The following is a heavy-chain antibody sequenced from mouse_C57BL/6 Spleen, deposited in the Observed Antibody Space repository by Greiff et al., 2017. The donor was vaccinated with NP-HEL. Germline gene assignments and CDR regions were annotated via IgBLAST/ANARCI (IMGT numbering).Heavy chain of an antibody. CDR3: ARNWDPMDY. Sequence: EVQLQQSGAELVKPGASVKLSCTASGFNIKDYYMHWVKQRTEQGLEWIGRIDPEDGVTKYAPKFQGKATITADTSYNTAYRQLSSLTSEDTAVCYCARNWDPMDYWGQGTSVTVSS. CDR1: GFNIKDYY. V-gene: IGHV14-2*01. J-gene: IGHJ4*01. CDR2: IDPEDGVT. D-gene: IGHD4-1*01.